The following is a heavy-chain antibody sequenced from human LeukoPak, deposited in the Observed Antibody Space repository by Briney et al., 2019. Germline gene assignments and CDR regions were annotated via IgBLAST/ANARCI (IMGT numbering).Heavy chain of an antibody. Sequence: SVKVSCKASGGTFSSYAISWVRQAPGQGLEWMGGIIPIFGTANYAQKFQGRVTITADESTSTAYMELSSLRSEDTAVYYCARDLSYYDSSGYYFDYWGQGTLVTVSS. J-gene: IGHJ4*02. CDR1: GGTFSSYA. D-gene: IGHD3-22*01. CDR3: ARDLSYYDSSGYYFDY. V-gene: IGHV1-69*13. CDR2: IIPIFGTA.